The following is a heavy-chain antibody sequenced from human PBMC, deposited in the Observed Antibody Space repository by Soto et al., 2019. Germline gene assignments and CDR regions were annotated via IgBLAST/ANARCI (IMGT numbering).Heavy chain of an antibody. Sequence: QVQLVESGGGVVQPGRSLRLSCAASGFTFSSYGTHWVHQAPGKGLEWVAVISYDGSNKYYADSVKGRFTISRDNSKNTLYLQMNSLRAEDTAVYYCAKDQLRGVRGVITYYYGMDVWGQGTTVTVSS. CDR2: ISYDGSNK. CDR1: GFTFSSYG. V-gene: IGHV3-30*18. D-gene: IGHD3-10*01. CDR3: AKDQLRGVRGVITYYYGMDV. J-gene: IGHJ6*02.